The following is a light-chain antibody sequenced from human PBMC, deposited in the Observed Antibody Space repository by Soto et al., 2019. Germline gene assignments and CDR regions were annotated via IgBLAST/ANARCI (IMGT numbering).Light chain of an antibody. CDR3: QQYNSYSRT. CDR2: KAS. J-gene: IGKJ1*01. V-gene: IGKV1-5*03. CDR1: QSISSW. Sequence: DIPMTQSPSTLSASVGDRVTIPFRASQSISSWLAWYQQKPGKAPKLLIYKASSLESGVPSRFSGSGSGTEFTLTISSLQPDDFATYYCQQYNSYSRTFGQGTKVDIK.